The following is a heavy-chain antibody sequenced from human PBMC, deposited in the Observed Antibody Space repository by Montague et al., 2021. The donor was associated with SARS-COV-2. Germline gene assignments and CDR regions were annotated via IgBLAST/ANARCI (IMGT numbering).Heavy chain of an antibody. D-gene: IGHD3-3*01. V-gene: IGHV1-18*01. Sequence: QSGAEVKTPGESLKISCKASGYRFTSYGISWVRQAPGQGLEWMGWISTYNGSTKYAQTFQGRLTMTTATSTTTAYMELKYLIPDDTVVYFCARAAGHDFWSDYYLNWFDPWGQGTLVTVSS. CDR2: ISTYNGST. J-gene: IGHJ5*02. CDR3: ARAAGHDFWSDYYLNWFDP. CDR1: GYRFTSYG.